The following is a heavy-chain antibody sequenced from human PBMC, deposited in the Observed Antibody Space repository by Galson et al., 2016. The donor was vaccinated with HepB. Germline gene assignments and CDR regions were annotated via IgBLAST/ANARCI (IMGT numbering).Heavy chain of an antibody. V-gene: IGHV4-39*01. CDR3: GRGEWGHFDI. CDR1: GGSISGSNLY. J-gene: IGHJ3*02. CDR2: IYYSGNT. Sequence: ETLSLTCTVSGGSISGSNLYWGWIRQPPGKGLEWIGSIYYSGNTYYHPSLKSRLTISVDTSKNQFSLKLTSVAAADTAVYYCGRGEWGHFDIWGQGTMVIVSS. D-gene: IGHD3-16*01.